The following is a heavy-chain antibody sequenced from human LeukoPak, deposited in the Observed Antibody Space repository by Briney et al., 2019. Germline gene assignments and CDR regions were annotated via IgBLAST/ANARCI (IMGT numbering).Heavy chain of an antibody. CDR3: ASLYCSSTSCYSFDY. D-gene: IGHD2-2*01. J-gene: IGHJ4*02. CDR2: IKQDGSEK. Sequence: GGSLRLSCAASGFTFSSYWMSWVRQAPGKGLEWVANIKQDGSEKYYVDSVKGRFTISRDNAKNSLYLQMNSLRAEDTAVYYCASLYCSSTSCYSFDYWGQGTLVTVSS. CDR1: GFTFSSYW. V-gene: IGHV3-7*01.